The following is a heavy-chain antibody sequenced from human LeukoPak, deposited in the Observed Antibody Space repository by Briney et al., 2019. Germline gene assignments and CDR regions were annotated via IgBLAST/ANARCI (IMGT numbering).Heavy chain of an antibody. CDR3: ASTRLVYYYYGMDV. Sequence: PGGSLRLSCAASGFTVSSNYMSWVRQAPGKGLEWVSVIYSGGSTYYADSVKGRFTISRDNSKNTLYLQMNSLRAEGTAVYYCASTRLVYYYYGMDVWGQGTTVTVSS. J-gene: IGHJ6*02. V-gene: IGHV3-53*01. CDR1: GFTVSSNY. CDR2: IYSGGST.